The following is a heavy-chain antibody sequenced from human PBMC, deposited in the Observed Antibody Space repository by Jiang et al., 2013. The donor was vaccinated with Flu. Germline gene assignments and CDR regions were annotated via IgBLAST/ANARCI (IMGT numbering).Heavy chain of an antibody. Sequence: FTFSDYYMSWIRQASRKGLEWVSYISSSGSTIYYADSVKGRFTISRDNAKNSLYLQMNSLRAEDTAVYYCACNYMVRGHAFDIWGQGTMVTVSS. V-gene: IGHV3-11*01. J-gene: IGHJ3*02. CDR1: FTFSDYY. CDR2: ISSSGSTI. CDR3: ACNYMVRGHAFDI. D-gene: IGHD3-10*01.